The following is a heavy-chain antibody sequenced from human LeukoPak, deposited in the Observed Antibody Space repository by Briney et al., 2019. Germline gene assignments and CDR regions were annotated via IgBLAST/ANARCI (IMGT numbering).Heavy chain of an antibody. Sequence: SVKVSCKASGGTFSSYAISWVRQAPGQGLEWMGRIIPIPGIANYAQKFQGRVTITADKSTSTAYMELSSLRSEDTAVYYCARALAAAGTRKYFQHWGQGTLVTVSS. CDR1: GGTFSSYA. V-gene: IGHV1-69*04. CDR2: IIPIPGIA. J-gene: IGHJ1*01. D-gene: IGHD6-13*01. CDR3: ARALAAAGTRKYFQH.